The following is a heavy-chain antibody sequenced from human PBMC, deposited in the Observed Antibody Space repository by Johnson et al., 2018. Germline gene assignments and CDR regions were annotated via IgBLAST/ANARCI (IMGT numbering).Heavy chain of an antibody. D-gene: IGHD3-10*02. CDR2: INSAGGT. V-gene: IGHV3-NL1*01. J-gene: IGHJ4*02. CDR3: ARYVRGTTPPDYFDS. CDR1: GFTFNSYG. Sequence: QVQLVQSGGGVVQPGRSLRLSCAASGFTFNSYGMHWVRQTPGKGLEWVSVINSAGGTYYANSVKGRFTISRDNSKNTLYLQMNGLRAEDTAIYSCARYVRGTTPPDYFDSGGQGTRVTVSS.